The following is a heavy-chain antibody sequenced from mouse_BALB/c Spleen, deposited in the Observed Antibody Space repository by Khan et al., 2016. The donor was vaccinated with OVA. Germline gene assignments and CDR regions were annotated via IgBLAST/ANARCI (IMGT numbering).Heavy chain of an antibody. CDR3: ARPTTAGYYYAMDY. Sequence: EVELVESGGGLVQPGGSLKLSCAASGFTFSSYTMSWVRQTPEKRLEWVAYISYGGGSTYYPDTVKGRFTISRDNAKNTLYLQMSSLKSEETAMYYCARPTTAGYYYAMDYWGQGTSVTVS. V-gene: IGHV5-12-2*01. J-gene: IGHJ4*01. D-gene: IGHD1-2*01. CDR1: GFTFSSYT. CDR2: ISYGGGST.